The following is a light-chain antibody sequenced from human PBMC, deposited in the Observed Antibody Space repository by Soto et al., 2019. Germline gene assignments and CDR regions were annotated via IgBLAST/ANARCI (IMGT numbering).Light chain of an antibody. J-gene: IGKJ1*01. CDR3: QQSYSTPET. CDR2: AAS. Sequence: DIQMTQSPSSLSASIGDRVTITCRASQNIRSFLNWYQQKPGKAPKLLIYAASSLQSGVPSRFSGSGSGTDFTLTISSLQPEDFATYYCQQSYSTPETFSQGTKVDIK. V-gene: IGKV1-39*01. CDR1: QNIRSF.